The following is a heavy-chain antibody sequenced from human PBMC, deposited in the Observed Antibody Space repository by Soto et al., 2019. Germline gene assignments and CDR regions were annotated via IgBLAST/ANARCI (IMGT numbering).Heavy chain of an antibody. V-gene: IGHV3-9*01. Sequence: SLRLACAASGFTFDDHAMHWVRQAPGKGLEWVSGISWNSEKRGYADSVTGRFTISRDNTKNSLYLQMNSLKPEDTALYYCAKGENAMDVWGHGTTVTVS. D-gene: IGHD1-1*01. CDR2: ISWNSEKR. J-gene: IGHJ6*02. CDR1: GFTFDDHA. CDR3: AKGENAMDV.